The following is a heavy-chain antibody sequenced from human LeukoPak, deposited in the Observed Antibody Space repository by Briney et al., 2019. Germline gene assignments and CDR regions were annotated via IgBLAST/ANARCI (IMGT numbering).Heavy chain of an antibody. CDR3: AKDDSSSWYNWFDP. CDR2: ISYDGSNK. Sequence: GGSLRLSCAASGFTFSSYGMHWVRQAPGKGLEWVAVISYDGSNKYYADSVKGRFTISRDNSKNTLYRQMNSLRAEDTAVYYCAKDDSSSWYNWFDPWGQGTLVTVSS. J-gene: IGHJ5*02. D-gene: IGHD6-13*01. V-gene: IGHV3-30*18. CDR1: GFTFSSYG.